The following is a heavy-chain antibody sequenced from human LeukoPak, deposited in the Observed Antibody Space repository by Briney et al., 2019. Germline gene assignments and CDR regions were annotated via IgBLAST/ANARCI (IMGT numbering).Heavy chain of an antibody. CDR2: IYYSGST. D-gene: IGHD2-15*01. CDR1: GGSISSSSYY. J-gene: IGHJ3*02. CDR3: ARNPLGCSGGKLLDAFDI. Sequence: SETLSLTCTVSGGSISSSSYYWGWIRQPPGKGLEWIGSIYYSGSTYYNPSLKSRVTISVDTSKNQFSLKLSSVTAADTAVYYCARNPLGCSGGKLLDAFDIWGQGTMVTVSS. V-gene: IGHV4-39*01.